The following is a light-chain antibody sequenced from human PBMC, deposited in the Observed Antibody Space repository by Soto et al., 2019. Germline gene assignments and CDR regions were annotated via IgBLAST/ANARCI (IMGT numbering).Light chain of an antibody. V-gene: IGKV3-15*01. CDR3: QQYNNWPPLT. J-gene: IGKJ5*01. Sequence: ETVLTQSPATLSLSPGERATLSCRASQSVSSNLAWYQQKPGQAPRLLIYGASTRATGIPARFSGSGSGTEFTLTISSLQSEDFAVYYCQQYNNWPPLTFGQGTRLEIK. CDR1: QSVSSN. CDR2: GAS.